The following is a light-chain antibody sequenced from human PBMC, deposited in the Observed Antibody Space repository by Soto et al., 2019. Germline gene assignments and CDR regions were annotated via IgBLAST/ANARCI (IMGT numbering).Light chain of an antibody. CDR3: SSYAGSNSHYV. Sequence: QSALTQPPSASGSPGQSVTISCTGTSSDVGGYNYVSWYQQHPGKAPKLMIYEVSKRPSGVPDRLSGSKSGNTASLTVSGLQAEDEAEYDCSSYAGSNSHYVFGTGTKLTVL. J-gene: IGLJ1*01. CDR1: SSDVGGYNY. CDR2: EVS. V-gene: IGLV2-8*01.